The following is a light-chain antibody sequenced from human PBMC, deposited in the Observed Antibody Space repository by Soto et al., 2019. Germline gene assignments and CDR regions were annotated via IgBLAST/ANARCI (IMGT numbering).Light chain of an antibody. CDR1: SSNVGGNP. CDR3: ASWDDSLNGPV. J-gene: IGLJ1*01. V-gene: IGLV1-44*01. Sequence: QSVLTQPPSASVTPGQGVTISCSGRSSNVGGNPVNWYQHVPTTAPKPLIYTNTQRPSGVPDRFSRSKSGTSASLAISGLQSEDEDDYYCASWDDSLNGPVFGTGTKVTVL. CDR2: TNT.